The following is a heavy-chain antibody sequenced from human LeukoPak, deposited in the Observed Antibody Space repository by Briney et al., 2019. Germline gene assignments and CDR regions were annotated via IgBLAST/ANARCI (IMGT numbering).Heavy chain of an antibody. CDR3: ARHLGLAV. CDR2: IHYRGGT. CDR1: GASISSDY. J-gene: IGHJ6*04. Sequence: SETLSLTCSVSGASISSDYWSWIRQSPRKGLEWIGYIHYRGGTNYNPALKSRVSISLDTSKNHFSLNLTSITAADTAVYYCARHLGLAVWGKGTTVTVSS. V-gene: IGHV4-59*08.